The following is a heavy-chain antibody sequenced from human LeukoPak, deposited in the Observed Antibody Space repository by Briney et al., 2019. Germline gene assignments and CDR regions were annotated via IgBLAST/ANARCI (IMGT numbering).Heavy chain of an antibody. Sequence: PGGSLRLSCAASGFTFSSYWMSWVRQAPGKGLERVANIKPDGSEKYYVDSVEGRFTISRDNAKNSLYLQMNSLRAEDTAVYYCARSLGYDDFWSGYLSPWFDPWGQGTLVTVSS. CDR2: IKPDGSEK. CDR3: ARSLGYDDFWSGYLSPWFDP. D-gene: IGHD3-3*01. J-gene: IGHJ5*02. V-gene: IGHV3-7*01. CDR1: GFTFSSYW.